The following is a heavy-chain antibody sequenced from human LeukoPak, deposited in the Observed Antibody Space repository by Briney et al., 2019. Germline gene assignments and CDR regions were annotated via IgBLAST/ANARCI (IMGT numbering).Heavy chain of an antibody. Sequence: PSETPSLTCAVYGGSFSGYYWSWIRQPPGKGLEWIGEINHSGSTNYNPSLKSRVTISVDTSKNQFSLKLSSVTAADTAVYYCARTPNGPSGYDYYYYYMDVWGKGITVTVSS. V-gene: IGHV4-34*01. D-gene: IGHD2-8*01. CDR3: ARTPNGPSGYDYYYYYMDV. CDR1: GGSFSGYY. J-gene: IGHJ6*03. CDR2: INHSGST.